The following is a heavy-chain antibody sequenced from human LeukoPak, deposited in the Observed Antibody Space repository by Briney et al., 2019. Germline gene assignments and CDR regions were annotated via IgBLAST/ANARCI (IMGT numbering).Heavy chain of an antibody. CDR2: INSDGSST. CDR3: ARDPSYYDSSGYFDY. D-gene: IGHD3-22*01. V-gene: IGHV3-74*01. CDR1: GFTFSSYW. Sequence: GGSLRLSCAASGFTFSSYWMHWVRQAPGKGLVWVSRINSDGSSTSYADSVKGRFTISRDNAKNTLYLQMNSLRAEDTAVYYRARDPSYYDSSGYFDYWGQGTLVTVSS. J-gene: IGHJ4*02.